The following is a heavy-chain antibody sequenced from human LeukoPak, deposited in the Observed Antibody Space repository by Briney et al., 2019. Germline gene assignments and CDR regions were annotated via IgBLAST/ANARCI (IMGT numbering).Heavy chain of an antibody. J-gene: IGHJ4*02. Sequence: TSETLSLTCTVSGGSISSYYWSWIRQPPGKGLEWIGYIYYSGSTYYNPSLTSRVTISIDTSKNQFSLRLSSVTAADTAVYYCAREGSRDFWSGPVYYFDYWGQGTLVTVSS. CDR3: AREGSRDFWSGPVYYFDY. D-gene: IGHD3-3*01. CDR2: IYYSGST. CDR1: GGSISSYY. V-gene: IGHV4-59*01.